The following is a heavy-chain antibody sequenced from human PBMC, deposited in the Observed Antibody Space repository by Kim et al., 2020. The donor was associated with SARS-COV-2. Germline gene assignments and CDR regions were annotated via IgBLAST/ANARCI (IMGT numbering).Heavy chain of an antibody. CDR1: GFTFSSYG. V-gene: IGHV3-30*18. CDR2: ISYDGSNK. D-gene: IGHD6-19*01. Sequence: GGSLRLSCAASGFTFSSYGMHWVRQAPGKGLEWVAVISYDGSNKYYADSVKGRFTISRDNSKNTLYLQMNSLRAEDTAVYYCAKAKSGYSSGWIFDYWGQGTLVTVSS. CDR3: AKAKSGYSSGWIFDY. J-gene: IGHJ4*02.